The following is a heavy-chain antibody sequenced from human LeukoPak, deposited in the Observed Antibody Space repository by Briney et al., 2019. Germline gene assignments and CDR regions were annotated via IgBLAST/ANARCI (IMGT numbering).Heavy chain of an antibody. V-gene: IGHV3-30-3*01. CDR1: GFTFSSYT. CDR3: ARVGDYENSGSQPFDY. Sequence: SGGSLRLSCAASGFTFSSYTMHWVRQAPGKGLEWVAVISFDGSNTYYADSVKGRFTISRDNSKNTLYLQMNSLRAEETAVYYCARVGDYENSGSQPFDYWGQGTLVTVSS. CDR2: ISFDGSNT. J-gene: IGHJ4*02. D-gene: IGHD3-22*01.